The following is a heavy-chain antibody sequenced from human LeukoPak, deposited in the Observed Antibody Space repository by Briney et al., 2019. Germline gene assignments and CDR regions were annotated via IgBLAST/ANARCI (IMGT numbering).Heavy chain of an antibody. D-gene: IGHD5-18*01. V-gene: IGHV4-59*01. CDR2: IYYSGST. CDR3: ARGGDTPVVTRGNYFDY. Sequence: SETLALTCTVSGGSISSYYWSWIRQPPGKGLEWIGYIYYSGSTNYNPSLKSRVTISVDTSKNQFSLKLSSVTAADTAVYYCARGGDTPVVTRGNYFDYWGQGTLVT. CDR1: GGSISSYY. J-gene: IGHJ4*02.